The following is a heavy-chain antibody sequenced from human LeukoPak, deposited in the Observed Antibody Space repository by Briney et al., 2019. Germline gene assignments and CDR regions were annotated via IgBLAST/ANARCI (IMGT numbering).Heavy chain of an antibody. Sequence: PGGSLRLSCAASGFTFSSYGMHWVRQAPGKGLEWVAVIWYDGSNKYYADSVKGRFTVSRDNSKNTLYLQMSGLRAEDTAVYYCARVTEYCSGGSCYTGDHWGQGTLVTVSS. CDR1: GFTFSSYG. V-gene: IGHV3-33*01. CDR2: IWYDGSNK. D-gene: IGHD2-15*01. J-gene: IGHJ4*02. CDR3: ARVTEYCSGGSCYTGDH.